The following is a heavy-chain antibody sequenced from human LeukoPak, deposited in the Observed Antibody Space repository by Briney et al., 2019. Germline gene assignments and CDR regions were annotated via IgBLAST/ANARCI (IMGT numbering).Heavy chain of an antibody. CDR1: GFSFSNYA. V-gene: IGHV3-23*01. CDR2: MSGSGGSS. D-gene: IGHD3-22*01. J-gene: IGHJ5*01. Sequence: GSLRLSCAPSGFSFSNYAMSWVRETPGKGLEWVSAMSGSGGSSYYADSVKGRFSTSRDNSKNTLYLQMNSLRADDTAVYYCAKDWGYYYDSSGYYHFDSWGQGTLVTVSS. CDR3: AKDWGYYYDSSGYYHFDS.